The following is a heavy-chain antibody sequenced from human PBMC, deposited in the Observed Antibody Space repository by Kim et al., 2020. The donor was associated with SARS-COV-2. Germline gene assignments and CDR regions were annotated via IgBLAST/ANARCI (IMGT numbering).Heavy chain of an antibody. V-gene: IGHV3-23*01. CDR3: AKDRGSGSYYIRYYYYGMDV. J-gene: IGHJ6*02. D-gene: IGHD3-10*01. CDR2: ISGSGGST. Sequence: GGSLRLSCAASGFTFSSYAMSWVRQAPGKGLEWVSAISGSGGSTYYADSVKGRFTISRDNSKNTLYLQMYSLRAEDTAVYYCAKDRGSGSYYIRYYYYGMDVWGQGTTVTVSS. CDR1: GFTFSSYA.